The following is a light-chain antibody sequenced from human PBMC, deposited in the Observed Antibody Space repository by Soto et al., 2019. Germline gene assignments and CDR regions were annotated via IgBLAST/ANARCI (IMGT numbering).Light chain of an antibody. CDR1: SSDVGAYTY. V-gene: IGLV2-8*01. CDR2: EVN. Sequence: QSALTRPPSASGSPGQSVTISCIGTSSDVGAYTYVSWYQQHPGKAPKLMIYEVNKRPSGVPDRFSGSMSGNTASLTVSGLQAEDEADYYCSSYGGSNNVVFGGGTKLTVL. CDR3: SSYGGSNNVV. J-gene: IGLJ2*01.